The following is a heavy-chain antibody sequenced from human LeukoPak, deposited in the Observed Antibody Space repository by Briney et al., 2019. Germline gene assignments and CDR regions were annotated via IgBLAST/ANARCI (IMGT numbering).Heavy chain of an antibody. D-gene: IGHD3-3*01. J-gene: IGHJ4*02. CDR3: AREYYDFWSGYYSY. CDR2: INWNGGNT. Sequence: PGGSLRHSCAASGFTFDDYGMSWVRQAPGKGLEWVSGINWNGGNTGYADSVKGRFTISRDNAKNSLYLQMNSLRAEDTALYYCAREYYDFWSGYYSYWGQGTLVTVSS. V-gene: IGHV3-20*04. CDR1: GFTFDDYG.